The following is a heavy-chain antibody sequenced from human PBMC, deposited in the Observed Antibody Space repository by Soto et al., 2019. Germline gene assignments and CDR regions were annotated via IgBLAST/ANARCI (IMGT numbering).Heavy chain of an antibody. Sequence: ASVNVSCKASGYTFTSYYMHWVRQAPGQGLEWMGIINPSGGSTSYAQKFQGRVTMTRDTSTSTVYMELSSLRSEDTAVYYCARDKRVQLGVPAEDGGMDVWGQGTTVTVSS. CDR3: ARDKRVQLGVPAEDGGMDV. CDR2: INPSGGST. J-gene: IGHJ6*02. D-gene: IGHD2-2*01. CDR1: GYTFTSYY. V-gene: IGHV1-46*01.